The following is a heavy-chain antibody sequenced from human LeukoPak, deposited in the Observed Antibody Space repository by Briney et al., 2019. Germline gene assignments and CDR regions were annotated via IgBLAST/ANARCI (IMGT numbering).Heavy chain of an antibody. CDR2: IYHSGST. CDR3: ARDIRYFDWLKGEY. Sequence: PSETLSLTCTVSGYSISSGYYWGWIRQPPGKGLEWIGSIYHSGSTYYNPSLKSRVTISVDTSKNQFSLKLSSVTAADTAVYYCARDIRYFDWLKGEYWGQGTLVTVSS. J-gene: IGHJ4*02. CDR1: GYSISSGYY. D-gene: IGHD3-9*01. V-gene: IGHV4-38-2*02.